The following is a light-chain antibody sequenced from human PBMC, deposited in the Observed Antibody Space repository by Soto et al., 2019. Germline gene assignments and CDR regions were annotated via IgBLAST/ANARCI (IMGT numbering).Light chain of an antibody. J-gene: IGKJ1*01. CDR2: DAS. V-gene: IGKV3-11*01. CDR3: QQYNNWPRT. CDR1: QSVSSY. Sequence: EIVLTQSPSTLALSPGERATLSCRASQSVSSYLAWYQQKFGQAPRLLIYDASNRATGIPARFSGSGSATDFTLTISSLEPEDFAIYYCQQYNNWPRTFGQGTKVDIK.